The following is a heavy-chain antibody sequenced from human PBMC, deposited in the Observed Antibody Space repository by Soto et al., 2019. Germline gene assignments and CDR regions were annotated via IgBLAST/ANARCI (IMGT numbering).Heavy chain of an antibody. Sequence: QVQLVESGGGVVQPGRSLRLSCAASGFTFSNYGMHWVRQAPGKGLEWVAVISYDGSNNYYADSVKGRFTISRDNSKNTLYLQMNSLRGEDTAVYYCAKDRGSYGDLVYWGQGTLVTVSS. CDR2: ISYDGSNN. CDR3: AKDRGSYGDLVY. V-gene: IGHV3-30*18. J-gene: IGHJ4*02. CDR1: GFTFSNYG. D-gene: IGHD4-17*01.